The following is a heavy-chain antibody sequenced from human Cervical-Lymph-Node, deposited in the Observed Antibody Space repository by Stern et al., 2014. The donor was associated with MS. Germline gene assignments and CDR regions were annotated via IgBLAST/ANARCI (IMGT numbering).Heavy chain of an antibody. CDR1: GYTFTSYD. J-gene: IGHJ3*02. V-gene: IGHV1-8*01. CDR3: ARGRVDLIRALGI. D-gene: IGHD3-16*01. Sequence: QVQLVQSGAEVKKPGASVKVSCKASGYTFTSYDINWVRQATGQGLEWMGWMNPNNGNTGYGQKFQGRVTMYRNNSISTAYMELSSLRSDDTGVYYCARGRVDLIRALGIWGQGTMVTVSS. CDR2: MNPNNGNT.